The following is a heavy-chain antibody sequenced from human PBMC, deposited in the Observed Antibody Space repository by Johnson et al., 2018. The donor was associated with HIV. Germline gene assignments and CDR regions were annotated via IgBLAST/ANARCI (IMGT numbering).Heavy chain of an antibody. J-gene: IGHJ3*02. CDR1: GFTSDEYG. CDR2: INWNGGSP. V-gene: IGHV3-20*04. D-gene: IGHD4-17*01. CDR3: AREGWYGDYVDAFDI. Sequence: DVQVVESGGGVVRPGGSLRLSCAASGFTSDEYGMSWVRQAPGKGLEWVSGINWNGGSPSYADSVKGRFTISRDNAKNSLYLQMNSLRAEDRALYYCAREGWYGDYVDAFDIWGQGAMVTVSS.